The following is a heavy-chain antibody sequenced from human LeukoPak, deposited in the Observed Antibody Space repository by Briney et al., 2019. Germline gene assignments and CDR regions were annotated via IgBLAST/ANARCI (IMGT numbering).Heavy chain of an antibody. J-gene: IGHJ5*02. Sequence: KDGESLKISCKGSGYSFTNYWIAGVGQMPGKGLEWMGIIYPGDSDTKYSPSFQGQVTISADKSINTAYLQWSSLTASDTAMYYCARLTDYYDSSGYYRNYNWFDRWGQGTLVTVSS. V-gene: IGHV5-51*01. D-gene: IGHD3-22*01. CDR3: ARLTDYYDSSGYYRNYNWFDR. CDR2: IYPGDSDT. CDR1: GYSFTNYW.